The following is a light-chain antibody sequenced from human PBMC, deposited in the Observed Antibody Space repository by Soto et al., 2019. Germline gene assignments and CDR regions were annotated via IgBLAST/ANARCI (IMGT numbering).Light chain of an antibody. V-gene: IGKV1-5*03. CDR3: QQSNSYPWT. J-gene: IGKJ1*01. Sequence: DIQMTQAPSTLSASVGDRVTITCRASQSITSRLAWYQQQPVKPPKILIYKPSNLESGVPPRLNRNGSGTEFTLTISSLHPDNFATYNCQQSNSYPWTFAQGTKVDIK. CDR1: QSITSR. CDR2: KPS.